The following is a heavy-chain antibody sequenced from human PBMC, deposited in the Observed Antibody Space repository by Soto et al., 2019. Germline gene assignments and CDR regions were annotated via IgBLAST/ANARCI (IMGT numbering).Heavy chain of an antibody. CDR1: CDSISRSSYY. V-gene: IGHV4-39*07. D-gene: IGHD3-22*01. J-gene: IGHJ4*02. Sequence: SETLSLTCTASCDSISRSSYYWTWIRQPPGKGLEWIAEINHNGRSNSNPSLKSRVTISVDTSKNQFSLKLNSVTAADTAVYYCARGISMTVEVQRDAPDKYSFDSWGQGTLVTVSS. CDR2: INHNGRS. CDR3: ARGISMTVEVQRDAPDKYSFDS.